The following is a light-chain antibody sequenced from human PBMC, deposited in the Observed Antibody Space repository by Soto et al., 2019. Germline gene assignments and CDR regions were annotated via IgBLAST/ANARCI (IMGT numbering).Light chain of an antibody. CDR1: QSVSSY. CDR3: QVRTNWSIA. J-gene: IGKJ5*01. CDR2: DAS. V-gene: IGKV3-11*01. Sequence: EILLTQSPVTLSLSPGERATLSCMASQSVSSYLAWYQQKPGQAPRLLIYDASNRATGIPARFSGTGSGTDFTLTINNLEPEDFAVYYCQVRTNWSIAFGRGTRLEI.